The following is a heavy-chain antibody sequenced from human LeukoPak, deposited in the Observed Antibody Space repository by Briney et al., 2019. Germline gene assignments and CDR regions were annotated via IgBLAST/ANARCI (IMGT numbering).Heavy chain of an antibody. V-gene: IGHV3-7*01. CDR2: IKQDGSEK. J-gene: IGHJ5*02. CDR3: AREDVGSGFGELFRGYWFDP. Sequence: AGSLRLSCAASGFTFSSYWMTWVSQAPGKGLEWVAKIKQDGSEKYYVDYVKGRFTISRDNSKKTLYLQMNSLRAEDTAVYYCAREDVGSGFGELFRGYWFDPWGQGTLVTVSS. D-gene: IGHD3-10*01. CDR1: GFTFSSYW.